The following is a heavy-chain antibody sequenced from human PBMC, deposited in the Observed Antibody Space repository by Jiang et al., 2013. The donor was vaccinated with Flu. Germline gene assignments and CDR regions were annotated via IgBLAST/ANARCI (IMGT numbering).Heavy chain of an antibody. CDR2: IIPIFGTA. CDR3: ARDLSDILTGPINWFDP. CDR1: RHFSSYA. J-gene: IGHJ5*02. V-gene: IGHV1-69*01. D-gene: IGHD3-9*01. Sequence: QLVESGAEVKKPGSSVNGXLQGFWRHFSSYAISWVRQAPGQGLEWMGGIIPIFGTANYAQKFQGRVTITADESTSTAYMELSSLRSEDTAVYYCARDLSDILTGPINWFDPWGQGTLVTVSS.